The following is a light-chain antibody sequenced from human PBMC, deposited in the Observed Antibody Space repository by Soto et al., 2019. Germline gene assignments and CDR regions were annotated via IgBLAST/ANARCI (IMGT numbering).Light chain of an antibody. CDR1: SSNIGNNY. CDR3: GTWYSSLSSVV. Sequence: QSVLTQPPSVSAAPGQKVTISCSGSSSNIGNNYVSWYQQLPGAAPKLLIYYNNNRPSAIPDRFSGSKSGTSATLGITGLQTGDEADYYCGTWYSSLSSVVFGGGTKLTVL. V-gene: IGLV1-51*01. CDR2: YNN. J-gene: IGLJ2*01.